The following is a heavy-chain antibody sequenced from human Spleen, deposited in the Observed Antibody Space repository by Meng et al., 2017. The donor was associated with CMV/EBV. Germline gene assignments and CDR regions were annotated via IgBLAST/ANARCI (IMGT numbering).Heavy chain of an antibody. Sequence: GGSLRLSCAASGFTFSSYGMSWVRQAPGKGLEWISAISGSGGHTYYADSVKGRFSVSRDNSENTLYLQMNILRVEDTAVYYCAKRKGAAGGPLDSWGQGTTVTVSS. J-gene: IGHJ6*02. D-gene: IGHD6-13*01. CDR2: ISGSGGHT. V-gene: IGHV3-23*01. CDR3: AKRKGAAGGPLDS. CDR1: GFTFSSYG.